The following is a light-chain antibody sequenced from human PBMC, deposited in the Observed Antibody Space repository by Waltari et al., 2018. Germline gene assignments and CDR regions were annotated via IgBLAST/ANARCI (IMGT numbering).Light chain of an antibody. Sequence: IQMTKSPSSLSASVGDRVTITCRASQSISSSLNWYQQKPGKAPKPLIYAASSLQSGVTSRFSGSGSGTDFTLTISSLQPEDFATYYCQQSYSTPRVTFGQGTKL. CDR3: QQSYSTPRVT. CDR1: QSISSS. V-gene: IGKV1-39*01. CDR2: AAS. J-gene: IGKJ2*01.